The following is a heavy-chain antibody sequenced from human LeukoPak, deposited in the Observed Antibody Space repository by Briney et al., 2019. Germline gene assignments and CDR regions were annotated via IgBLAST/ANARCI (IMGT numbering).Heavy chain of an antibody. J-gene: IGHJ4*02. CDR1: GFIFSSYG. V-gene: IGHV3-30*02. D-gene: IGHD2/OR15-2a*01. CDR3: ARDSIGPKSDSAQPLDY. CDR2: IRSDGSDT. Sequence: GGSLRLSCAASGFIFSSYGMHWVRQPPGKGLEWVAFIRSDGSDTYSAASVKGRFTISRDNSKNTLWLQMNSLRAEDTAVYYCARDSIGPKSDSAQPLDYWGQGTLVTVSS.